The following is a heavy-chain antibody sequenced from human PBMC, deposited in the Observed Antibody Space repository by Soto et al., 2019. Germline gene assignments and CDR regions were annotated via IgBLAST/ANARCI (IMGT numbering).Heavy chain of an antibody. CDR3: ARVVGYCSSTSCYGAFDI. CDR1: GYTFTSYG. CDR2: IIPIFGTA. Sequence: QVQLVQSGAEVKKPGASVKVSCKASGYTFTSYGISWVRQAPGQGLEWMGWIIPIFGTANYAQKFQGRVTITADESTSTAYMELSSLRSEDTAVYYCARVVGYCSSTSCYGAFDIWGQGTMVTVSS. J-gene: IGHJ3*02. V-gene: IGHV1-69*13. D-gene: IGHD2-2*01.